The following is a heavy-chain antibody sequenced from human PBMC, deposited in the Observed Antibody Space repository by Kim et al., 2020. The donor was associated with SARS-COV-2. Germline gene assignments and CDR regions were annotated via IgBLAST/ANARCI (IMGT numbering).Heavy chain of an antibody. D-gene: IGHD6-13*01. CDR3: TRQIRCSWYREVY. V-gene: IGHV4-39*01. J-gene: IGHJ4*02. Sequence: NNNPSLKSRVTISVDTSKNQFSLKLTSVTAADTAVYYCTRQIRCSWYREVYWGQGTLVTVSS.